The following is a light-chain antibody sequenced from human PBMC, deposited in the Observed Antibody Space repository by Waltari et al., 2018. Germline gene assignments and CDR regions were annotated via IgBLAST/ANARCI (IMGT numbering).Light chain of an antibody. J-gene: IGKJ1*01. V-gene: IGKV2-30*01. Sequence: DVVLTQSPLSLPVTLGQPASISCRSRQSLLYSDGNTYLNWFQQRPGRSPRRLIYKISHREFGVPDRFSCSGSGTNFTLKINRVEAEDVGLYYCMQGTHWPPWTFGQGTKVEIK. CDR2: KIS. CDR1: QSLLYSDGNTY. CDR3: MQGTHWPPWT.